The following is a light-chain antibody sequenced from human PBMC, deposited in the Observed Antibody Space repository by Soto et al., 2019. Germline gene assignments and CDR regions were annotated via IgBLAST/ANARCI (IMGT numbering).Light chain of an antibody. CDR3: SSYTTGITLYV. V-gene: IGLV2-14*01. CDR1: SSDVGGYNY. J-gene: IGLJ1*01. Sequence: QAASVSGSPGQSITLSCTGTSSDVGGYNYVSWYQLHPGRAPKLIIYDVSHRPSGISNRFSGSKSGNTASLTISGLQPEDEADYFCSSYTTGITLYVFGPGTKLTVL. CDR2: DVS.